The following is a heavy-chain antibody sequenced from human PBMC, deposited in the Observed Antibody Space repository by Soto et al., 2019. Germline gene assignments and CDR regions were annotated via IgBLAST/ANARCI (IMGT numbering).Heavy chain of an antibody. CDR1: GFTFTNTA. V-gene: IGHV3-23*01. CDR2: ISASSDRT. J-gene: IGHJ4*02. Sequence: EVQLLESGGGSVQPGESLRLSCAASGFTFTNTALGWFRQAPGKGLEWVSGISASSDRTYYADSVKGRFTISRDNSKDSLSLQINSLRAEDTGLYHCASGLGACRLCVGFDYLGQGTLVTGSP. CDR3: ASGLGACRLCVGFDY. D-gene: IGHD7-27*01.